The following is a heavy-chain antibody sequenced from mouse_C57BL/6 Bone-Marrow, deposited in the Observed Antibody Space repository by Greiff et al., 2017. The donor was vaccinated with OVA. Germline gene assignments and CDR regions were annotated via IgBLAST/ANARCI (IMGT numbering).Heavy chain of an antibody. Sequence: VQLQESGAELARPGASVKMSCKASGYTFTSYTMHWVKQRPGQGLEWIGYLNPSSGYTKYNQKFKDKATLTADKSSSTAYMQLSSLTSEDSAVYYCARCSLFAYWGQGTLVTVSA. D-gene: IGHD6-2*01. CDR1: GYTFTSYT. CDR3: ARCSLFAY. CDR2: LNPSSGYT. J-gene: IGHJ3*01. V-gene: IGHV1-4*01.